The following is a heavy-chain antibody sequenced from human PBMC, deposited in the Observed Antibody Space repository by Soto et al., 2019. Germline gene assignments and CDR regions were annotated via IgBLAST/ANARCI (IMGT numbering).Heavy chain of an antibody. CDR3: ARGGNPEGCSSTSCYSYYYYYMDV. Sequence: ASVKVSCKASGYTFTGYYMHWVRQAPGQGLEWMGWINPNSGGTNYAQKFQGWVTMTRDTSISTAYMELSRLRSDDTAVYYCARGGNPEGCSSTSCYSYYYYYMDVWGKGTTVTVSS. V-gene: IGHV1-2*04. CDR1: GYTFTGYY. CDR2: INPNSGGT. J-gene: IGHJ6*03. D-gene: IGHD2-2*01.